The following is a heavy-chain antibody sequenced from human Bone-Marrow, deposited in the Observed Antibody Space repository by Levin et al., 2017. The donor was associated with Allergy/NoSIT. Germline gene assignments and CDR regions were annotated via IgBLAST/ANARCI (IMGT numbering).Heavy chain of an antibody. J-gene: IGHJ4*02. V-gene: IGHV4-59*08. D-gene: IGHD5-18*01. Sequence: SQTLSLTCPVSGGSISTYYWSWLRQPPGKGLEWIGYVYYSGSTNYNPSLKSRVTMSVDTSKNHFSLKLSSVTAADTALYYCARHAGPIHLWLMDYWGQGTLVTVSS. CDR3: ARHAGPIHLWLMDY. CDR1: GGSISTYY. CDR2: VYYSGST.